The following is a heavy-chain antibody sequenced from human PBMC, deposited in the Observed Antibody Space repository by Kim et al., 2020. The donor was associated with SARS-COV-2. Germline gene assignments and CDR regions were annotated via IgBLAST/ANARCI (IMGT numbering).Heavy chain of an antibody. V-gene: IGHV5-51*01. Sequence: PSFQGQVTISADRSINTAYLQWSSLKASDTAMYYCARPRYSGSYYGAFDIWGQGTMVTVSS. J-gene: IGHJ3*02. CDR3: ARPRYSGSYYGAFDI. D-gene: IGHD1-26*01.